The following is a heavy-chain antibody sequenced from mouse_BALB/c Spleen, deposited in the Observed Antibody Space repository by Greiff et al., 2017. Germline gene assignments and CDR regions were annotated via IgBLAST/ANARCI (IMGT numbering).Heavy chain of an antibody. V-gene: IGHV3-2*02. CDR2: ISYSGST. D-gene: IGHD1-1*01. J-gene: IGHJ4*01. CDR3: ARYGSYAMDY. CDR1: GYSITSDYA. Sequence: EVMLVESGPGLVKPSQSLSLTCTVTGYSITSDYAWNWIRQFPGNKLEWMGYISYSGSTSYNPSLKSRISITRDTSKNQFILQLNSVTTEDTATYYCARYGSYAMDYWGQGTSVTVSS.